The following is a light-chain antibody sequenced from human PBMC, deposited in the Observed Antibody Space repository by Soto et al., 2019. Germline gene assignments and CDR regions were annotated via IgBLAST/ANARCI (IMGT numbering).Light chain of an antibody. CDR3: FPYAGPTHLA. V-gene: IGLV2-23*01. J-gene: IGLJ2*01. CDR1: SSDVGSYDL. Sequence: QSALTQPASVSGSPGQSITISCTGTSSDVGSYDLVSWYQQRPGKAPKLMIYEGSQRPSGVSNRFSGSKSGNTASLTIFGLQADEEADSYCFPYAGPTHLAFGTGTKLTVL. CDR2: EGS.